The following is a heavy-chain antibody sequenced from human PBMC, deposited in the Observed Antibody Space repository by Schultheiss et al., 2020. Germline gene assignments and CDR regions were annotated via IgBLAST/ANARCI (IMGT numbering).Heavy chain of an antibody. V-gene: IGHV3-30*03. Sequence: RGSLRLSCAASGFTFSSYGMHWVRQAPGKGLEWVAVISYDGSNKYYADSVKGRFTISRDNSKNTLYLQMNSLRAEDTAVYYCACLAAYWGQGTLVTVSS. D-gene: IGHD6-13*01. CDR3: ACLAAY. CDR1: GFTFSSYG. J-gene: IGHJ4*02. CDR2: ISYDGSNK.